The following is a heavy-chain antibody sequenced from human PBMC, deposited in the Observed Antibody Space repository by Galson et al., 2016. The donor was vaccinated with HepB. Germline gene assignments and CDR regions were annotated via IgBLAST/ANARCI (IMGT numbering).Heavy chain of an antibody. V-gene: IGHV1-18*04. D-gene: IGHD2-15*01. Sequence: SVKVSCKAYGYTFTTDGISWVRQAPGQGLEWMGWISPNSGHTTYAQKVQGRVTLTTDTSKNTVYLALRSRGSDDTAGYYCAREGVCTGGRCYSGFDYWGQGTLVTVSS. CDR2: ISPNSGHT. CDR1: GYTFTTDG. J-gene: IGHJ4*02. CDR3: AREGVCTGGRCYSGFDY.